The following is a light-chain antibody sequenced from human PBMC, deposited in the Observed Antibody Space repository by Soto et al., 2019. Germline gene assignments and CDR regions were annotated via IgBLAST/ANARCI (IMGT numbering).Light chain of an antibody. CDR1: QSVSSS. CDR3: QQYGGSPPWT. CDR2: GAS. Sequence: VLTESPATLSLSPEESATLSCMASQSVSSSLAWYQQKPGQAPRLLIYGASTRATGIPDRFSGSGSGTDFILTITRLEPEDPAVYYCQQYGGSPPWTFGQGTKVDIK. J-gene: IGKJ1*01. V-gene: IGKV3-20*01.